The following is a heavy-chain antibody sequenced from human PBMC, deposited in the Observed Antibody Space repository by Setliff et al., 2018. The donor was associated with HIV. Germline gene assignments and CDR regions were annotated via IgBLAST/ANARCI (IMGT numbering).Heavy chain of an antibody. CDR3: ARGRQIGIEGAGAFDI. D-gene: IGHD1-26*01. J-gene: IGHJ3*02. CDR2: IYHSGTT. Sequence: PSETLSLTCIVSGGSISNYYWWTWVRQPPGKGLEWIGEIYHSGTTDYKPSLKSRVTMSLDQAKKQLSLRLSYVTAADTAVYYCARGRQIGIEGAGAFDIWGPGTAVTVSS. CDR1: GGSISNYYW. V-gene: IGHV4-4*02.